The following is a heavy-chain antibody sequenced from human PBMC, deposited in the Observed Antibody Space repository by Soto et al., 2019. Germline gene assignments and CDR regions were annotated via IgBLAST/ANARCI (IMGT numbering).Heavy chain of an antibody. V-gene: IGHV3-13*01. D-gene: IGHD4-4*01. J-gene: IGHJ4*02. CDR3: ARGLHGYYFDY. CDR1: GFTFSSYD. Sequence: GSLRLSCAASGFTFSSYDMHWVRQATGKGLEWVSAIGTAGDTYYPGSVKGRFTISRENAKNSLYLQMNSLRAGDTAVYYCARGLHGYYFDYWGKGTLVTVSS. CDR2: IGTAGDT.